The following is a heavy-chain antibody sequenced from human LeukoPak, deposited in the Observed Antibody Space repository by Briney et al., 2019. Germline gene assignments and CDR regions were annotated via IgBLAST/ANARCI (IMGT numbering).Heavy chain of an antibody. CDR2: IWYDGSNK. CDR3: ARDPGYCSGGRCYKGPFDY. CDR1: GFTFSSNG. Sequence: GGSLRLSCAASGFTFSSNGTHWVRQAPGKGLEWVAVIWYDGSNKYYADSVKGRFTISRDNSKNTLYLQMGSLRAEDTAVYYCARDPGYCSGGRCYKGPFDYWGQGTLVIVSS. J-gene: IGHJ4*02. D-gene: IGHD2-15*01. V-gene: IGHV3-33*01.